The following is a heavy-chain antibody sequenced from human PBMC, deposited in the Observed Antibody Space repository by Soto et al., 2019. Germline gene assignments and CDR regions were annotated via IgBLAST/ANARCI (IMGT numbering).Heavy chain of an antibody. D-gene: IGHD5-18*01. CDR3: AKGDTAIVTRGNFDY. V-gene: IGHV3-64*02. J-gene: IGHJ4*02. Sequence: EVQLVESGEGLVQPGGSLTLCCAASGFTFSSYAMHWVRQAPGKGLEYVSAISSNGGSTYYADSVKGRFTISRDNSKNSLYLQMGSLRAEDMGVYYCAKGDTAIVTRGNFDYGGQGTLVTVSS. CDR2: ISSNGGST. CDR1: GFTFSSYA.